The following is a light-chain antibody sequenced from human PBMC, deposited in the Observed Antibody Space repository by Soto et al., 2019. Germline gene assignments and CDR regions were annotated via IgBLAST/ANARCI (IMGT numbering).Light chain of an antibody. V-gene: IGKV1-5*01. Sequence: DIQMTQSPSTLSASVGDRVTITFRASQSISSWLAWYQQKPGKAPKRLIYAASSLQSGVPSRFSGSGSGTEFTLTISSLQPDDFATYYCQHYNSYSEAFGQGTKVDIK. CDR2: AAS. CDR3: QHYNSYSEA. J-gene: IGKJ1*01. CDR1: QSISSW.